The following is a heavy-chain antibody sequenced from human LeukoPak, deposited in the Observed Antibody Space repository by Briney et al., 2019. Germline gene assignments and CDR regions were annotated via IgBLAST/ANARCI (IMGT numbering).Heavy chain of an antibody. D-gene: IGHD2-2*01. CDR3: ARAQKTMLSRAVYFFDF. CDR2: VSSRGAT. V-gene: IGHV4-59*01. J-gene: IGHJ4*02. CDR1: GASISDYY. Sequence: SETLSLTCNVSGASISDYYWSWIRQSPTRGLEWIGYVSSRGATNNNPSLKSRVTTSAHTSENQLSLKLTSVTAADTAVCYCARAQKTMLSRAVYFFDFWGQGLLVTVSS.